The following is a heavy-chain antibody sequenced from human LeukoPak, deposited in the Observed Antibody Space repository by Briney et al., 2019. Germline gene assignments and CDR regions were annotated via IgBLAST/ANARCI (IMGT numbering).Heavy chain of an antibody. V-gene: IGHV3-30*04. Sequence: PGRSLRLSCAASAFTFRNYAIHWVRQAPGKGLEWVAVISYDGSNKFYADSVKGRFTISRDSSNYTLYLQMNSLTAEDTAVYYCARHVWFGEHNGHENWFDPWGQGTLVIVSS. CDR3: ARHVWFGEHNGHENWFDP. CDR1: AFTFRNYA. CDR2: ISYDGSNK. J-gene: IGHJ5*02. D-gene: IGHD3-10*01.